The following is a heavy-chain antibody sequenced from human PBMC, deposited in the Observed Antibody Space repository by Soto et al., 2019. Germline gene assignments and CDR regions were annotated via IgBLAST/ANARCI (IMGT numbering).Heavy chain of an antibody. V-gene: IGHV1-2*02. CDR1: GYTFTGYY. J-gene: IGHJ4*02. CDR3: ARDWSYYDILTGYYNPNFLFDY. D-gene: IGHD3-9*01. CDR2: INPNSGGT. Sequence: ASVKVSCKASGYTFTGYYMHWVRQAPGQGLEWMGWINPNSGGTNYAQKFQGRVTMTRDTSISTAYMELSRLRSDDTAVYYCARDWSYYDILTGYYNPNFLFDYWGQGTLVTSPQ.